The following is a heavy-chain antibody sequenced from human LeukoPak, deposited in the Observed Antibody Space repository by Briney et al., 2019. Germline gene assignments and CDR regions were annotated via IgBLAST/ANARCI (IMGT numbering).Heavy chain of an antibody. CDR1: GFTFSSYG. D-gene: IGHD3-22*01. V-gene: IGHV3-30*18. CDR2: ISYDGSNK. Sequence: GGSLRLSCAASGFTFSSYGMHWVRQAPGKGLEWVAVISYDGSNKYYADSVKGRFTISRDNSKNTLYLQMNSLRAEDTAVYYCSKARYDSSGYYGYWGQGTLVTVSS. J-gene: IGHJ4*02. CDR3: SKARYDSSGYYGY.